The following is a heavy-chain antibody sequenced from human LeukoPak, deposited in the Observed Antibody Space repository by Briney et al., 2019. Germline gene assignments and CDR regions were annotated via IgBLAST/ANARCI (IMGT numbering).Heavy chain of an antibody. J-gene: IGHJ5*02. CDR2: ISGSGGST. CDR3: AKEYRDDYSNYAFDP. D-gene: IGHD4-11*01. Sequence: AGGSLRLSCAASGFTFSSYAISWVRQAPGKGLEWVSAISGSGGSTYYADSVKGRFTISRDNSKNTLYLQMDSLRAEDTAVYYCAKEYRDDYSNYAFDPWGQGTLVTVSS. CDR1: GFTFSSYA. V-gene: IGHV3-23*01.